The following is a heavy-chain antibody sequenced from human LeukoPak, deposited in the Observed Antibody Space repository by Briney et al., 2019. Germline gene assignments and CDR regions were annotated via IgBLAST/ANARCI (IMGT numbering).Heavy chain of an antibody. CDR3: ATGRLNNWNLPFAD. V-gene: IGHV3-64*01. D-gene: IGHD1-20*01. CDR2: ISYHGVST. J-gene: IGHJ4*02. CDR1: GFTFSSYA. Sequence: PGGSLRLSCAASGFTFSSYAMHWVRQAPGKGLAYVSAISYHGVSTYYAHSVKGRFTISRDNSRNTLYLRMGSLRAEDMAVYYCATGRLNNWNLPFADWGQGALVTVSS.